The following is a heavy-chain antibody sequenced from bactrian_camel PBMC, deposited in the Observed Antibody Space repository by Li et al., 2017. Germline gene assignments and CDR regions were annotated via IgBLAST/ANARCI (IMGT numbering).Heavy chain of an antibody. V-gene: IGHV3S53*01. CDR1: ESTYRSIC. Sequence: HVQLVESGGDSVQPGGSLTLSCTASESTYRSICMAWFRQSPGRQRETVATVNSKGVTKVAGSVKGRFTLSKDNAKNVLYLRMDNLTPEDTALYTCAAEDQAPWDMGWICNYNSWGQGTQVTVS. J-gene: IGHJ4*01. CDR3: AAEDQAPWDMGWICNYNS. D-gene: IGHD3*01. CDR2: VNSKGVT.